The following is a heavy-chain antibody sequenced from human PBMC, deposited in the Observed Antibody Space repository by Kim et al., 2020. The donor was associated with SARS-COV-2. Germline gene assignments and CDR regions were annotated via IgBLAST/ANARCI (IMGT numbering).Heavy chain of an antibody. Sequence: GESLKISCKGSGYSFTSYWIGWVHQMPGKGLEWMGIIYPGDSDTRYSPSFQGQVTISADKSISTAYLQWSSLKASDTAMYYCARRKGSGVHRSDAFDIWGQGTMVTVSS. CDR3: ARRKGSGVHRSDAFDI. CDR1: GYSFTSYW. D-gene: IGHD3-10*01. V-gene: IGHV5-51*07. J-gene: IGHJ3*02. CDR2: IYPGDSDT.